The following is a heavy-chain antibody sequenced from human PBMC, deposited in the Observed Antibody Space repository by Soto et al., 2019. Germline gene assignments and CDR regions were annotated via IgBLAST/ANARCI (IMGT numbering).Heavy chain of an antibody. CDR1: GDSVSSNRAA. V-gene: IGHV6-1*01. CDR3: ARGQIGSSCDGVDI. D-gene: IGHD3-10*01. Sequence: PSQTLSLTCVISGDSVSSNRAAWNWIRLSPSGGLEWLGRTHYRSKWYKEYAVSVKSRIIINPDTSKNQFSLQLNPVTPEDTAIYYCARGQIGSSCDGVDIWGQGTMVTVAS. CDR2: THYRSKWYK. J-gene: IGHJ3*02.